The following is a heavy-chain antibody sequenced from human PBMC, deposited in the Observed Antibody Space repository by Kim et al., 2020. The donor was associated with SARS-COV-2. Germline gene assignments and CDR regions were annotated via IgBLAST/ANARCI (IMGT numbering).Heavy chain of an antibody. CDR3: ARDGPLNYDILTGYYRRGVMDV. D-gene: IGHD3-9*01. CDR1: GFTVSSNY. V-gene: IGHV3-66*02. CDR2: IYSGGST. J-gene: IGHJ6*02. Sequence: GGSLRLSCAASGFTVSSNYMSWVRQAPGKGLEWVSVIYSGGSTYYADSVKGRFTISRDNSKNTLYLQMNSLRAEDTAVYYCARDGPLNYDILTGYYRRGVMDVWGQGTTVTVSS.